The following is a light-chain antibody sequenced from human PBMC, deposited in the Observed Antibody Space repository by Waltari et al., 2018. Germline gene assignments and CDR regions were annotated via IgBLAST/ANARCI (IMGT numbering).Light chain of an antibody. J-gene: IGLJ3*02. CDR1: RSDVGSYNL. Sequence: QSALTQPASVSGSPGQSITISCTGTRSDVGSYNLVSWYPQHPGKAPKLMIYEVSKGRSGVSSRFSGSTSGNTASLTISGLQAEDEADYYCCSYAGSSTLWVFGGGTKLTVL. V-gene: IGLV2-23*02. CDR2: EVS. CDR3: CSYAGSSTLWV.